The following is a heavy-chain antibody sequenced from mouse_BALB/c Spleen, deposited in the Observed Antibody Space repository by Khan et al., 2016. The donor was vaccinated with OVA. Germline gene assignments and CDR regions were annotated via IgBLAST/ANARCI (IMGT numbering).Heavy chain of an antibody. J-gene: IGHJ4*01. CDR1: GYSITSDYA. D-gene: IGHD2-3*01. Sequence: VQLKESGPGLLKPSQSLSLTCTVTGYSITSDYAWNWIRQFPGNKLEWMGYISYSGSTNYNPSLKSRISITRDTSKNQFFLQLNSVTTEDIATYYCARDGSRYNYAMDYWGQGTSVTVSS. CDR2: ISYSGST. V-gene: IGHV3-2*02. CDR3: ARDGSRYNYAMDY.